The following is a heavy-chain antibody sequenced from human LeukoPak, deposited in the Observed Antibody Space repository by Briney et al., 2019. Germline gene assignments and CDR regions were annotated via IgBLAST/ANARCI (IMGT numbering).Heavy chain of an antibody. CDR3: ARVNLRAFDI. CDR1: GYSISSGYY. V-gene: IGHV4-38-2*02. J-gene: IGHJ3*02. Sequence: PSETLSLTCTVSGYSISSGYYWGWIRQPPGKGLEWIGSIYYSGSTYYNPSLKSRVTISVDTSKNQFSLKLSSVTAADTAVYYCARVNLRAFDIWGQGTMVTVSS. CDR2: IYYSGST. D-gene: IGHD3-16*01.